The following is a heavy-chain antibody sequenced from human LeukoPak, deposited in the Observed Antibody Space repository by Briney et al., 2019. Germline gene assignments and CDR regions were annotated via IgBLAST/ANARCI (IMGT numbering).Heavy chain of an antibody. CDR3: ARGGEQWLVYGFDY. J-gene: IGHJ4*02. Sequence: PSETLSLTCTVSGGSISGYYWSWIRQPPGKGLEWIGYIYYSGSTNYNPSLKSRVTISVDTSKNQFSLKLSSVTAADTAVYYCARGGEQWLVYGFDYWGQGTLVTVSS. CDR2: IYYSGST. CDR1: GGSISGYY. V-gene: IGHV4-59*01. D-gene: IGHD6-19*01.